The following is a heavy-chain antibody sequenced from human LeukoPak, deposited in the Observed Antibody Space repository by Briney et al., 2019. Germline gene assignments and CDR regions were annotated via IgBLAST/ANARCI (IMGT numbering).Heavy chain of an antibody. J-gene: IGHJ6*03. CDR3: GKDELDCSSTSCYPYYYYMDV. CDR2: ISWDGGST. Sequence: GRSLRLSCAASGSTFDDYAMNWVPQAPGKGLEWVSLISWDGGSTYYADSVQGRFTISRDNSKNSLYLQMNSLRAEDTALYYCGKDELDCSSTSCYPYYYYMDVWGKGTTVTVSS. V-gene: IGHV3-43D*03. CDR1: GSTFDDYA. D-gene: IGHD2-2*01.